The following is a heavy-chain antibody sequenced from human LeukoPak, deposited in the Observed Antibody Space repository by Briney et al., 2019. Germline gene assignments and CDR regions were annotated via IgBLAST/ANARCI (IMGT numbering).Heavy chain of an antibody. Sequence: PSETLSLTCTVSGGSISSGGYYWSWIRQHPGKGLEWIGYIYYSGSTYYNPSLKSRVTISVDTSKNQFSLKLSSVTAADTAVYYCARELVPVPNWFDPWGQGTLVTVSS. V-gene: IGHV4-31*03. CDR1: GGSISSGGYY. CDR2: IYYSGST. J-gene: IGHJ5*02. D-gene: IGHD2-2*01. CDR3: ARELVPVPNWFDP.